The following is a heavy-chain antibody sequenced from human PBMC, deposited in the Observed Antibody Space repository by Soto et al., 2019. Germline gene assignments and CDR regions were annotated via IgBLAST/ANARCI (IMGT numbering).Heavy chain of an antibody. CDR2: ISWDGGST. D-gene: IGHD6-6*01. CDR1: GFTFDDYT. CDR3: AKDIEEYSSSSVDY. Sequence: GGSLRLSCAASGFTFDDYTMQWVRQAPGKGLEWVSLISWDGGSTYYADSVKGRFTISRDNSKNSLYLQMNSLRTEDTALYYCAKDIEEYSSSSVDYWGQGTLVTVSS. V-gene: IGHV3-43*01. J-gene: IGHJ4*02.